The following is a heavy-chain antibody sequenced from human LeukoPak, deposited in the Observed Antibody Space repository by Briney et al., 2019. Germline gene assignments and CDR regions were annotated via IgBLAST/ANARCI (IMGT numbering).Heavy chain of an antibody. J-gene: IGHJ6*02. CDR1: GFTFSSYA. CDR2: ISSSSSYI. V-gene: IGHV3-21*01. Sequence: PGGSLRLSCAASGFTFSSYAMTWVRQAPGKGLEWVSSISSSSSYIYYADSVKGRFTISRDNAKNSLYLQMNSLRAEDTAVYYCARGGGRDYDSSGYYYVNYYYYYGMDVWGQGTTVTVS. CDR3: ARGGGRDYDSSGYYYVNYYYYYGMDV. D-gene: IGHD3-22*01.